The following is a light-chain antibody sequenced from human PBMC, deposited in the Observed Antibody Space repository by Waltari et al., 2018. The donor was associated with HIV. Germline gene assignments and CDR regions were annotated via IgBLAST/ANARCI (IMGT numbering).Light chain of an antibody. Sequence: QSVLTQPPSVSGAPGQPVTIPCTGSRSNIGAAYDVHWYQQVPGTAPKLLIYANTNRPSGVPDRFSGSKSGTSASLAISGLQTEDEADYYCQSYVSSVNVVFGGGTRVTVL. CDR3: QSYVSSVNVV. J-gene: IGLJ3*02. CDR1: RSNIGAAYD. CDR2: ANT. V-gene: IGLV1-40*01.